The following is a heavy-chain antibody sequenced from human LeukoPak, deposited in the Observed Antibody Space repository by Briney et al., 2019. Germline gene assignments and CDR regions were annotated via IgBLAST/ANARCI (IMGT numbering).Heavy chain of an antibody. CDR2: IIPIFGTA. CDR1: GGTFSSYA. CDR3: ARGVLWYGDLGILFDP. Sequence: SVKVSCKASGGTFSSYAISGVRQAPGQGLEWMGGIIPIFGTANYAQKFQGRVTITADESTSTAYMELSSLRSEDTSVYYCARGVLWYGDLGILFDPWGEGSVLTVSS. D-gene: IGHD3-10*01. J-gene: IGHJ5*02. V-gene: IGHV1-69*13.